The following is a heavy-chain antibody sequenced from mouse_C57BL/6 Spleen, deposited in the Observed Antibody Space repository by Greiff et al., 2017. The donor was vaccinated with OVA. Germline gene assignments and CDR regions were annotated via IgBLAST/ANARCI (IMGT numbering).Heavy chain of an antibody. J-gene: IGHJ2*01. CDR2: IYPGGGYT. CDR1: GYTFTNYW. V-gene: IGHV1-63*01. D-gene: IGHD4-1*02. Sequence: QVQLKESGAELVRPGTSVKLSCKASGYTFTNYWIGWVKQRPGHGLEWIGDIYPGGGYTNYNEKFKGKATLTADKSSSTAYMQFSSLTSEDSAVYSCARKGSNCYFDYWGQGTTLTVSS. CDR3: ARKGSNCYFDY.